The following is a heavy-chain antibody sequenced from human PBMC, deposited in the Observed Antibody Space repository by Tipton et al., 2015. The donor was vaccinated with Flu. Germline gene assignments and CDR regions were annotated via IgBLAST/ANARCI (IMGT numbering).Heavy chain of an antibody. CDR2: INHSGST. Sequence: TLSLTCAVYGGSFSGHYWTWIRQPPGKGLEWIGEINHSGSTNYNPSLKSRVTISLDTSKNQFSLRVKSLAAADTAVYYCARGSGYASAYLDYWGRGTLVTVSS. D-gene: IGHD5-12*01. J-gene: IGHJ4*02. CDR1: GGSFSGHY. CDR3: ARGSGYASAYLDY. V-gene: IGHV4-34*01.